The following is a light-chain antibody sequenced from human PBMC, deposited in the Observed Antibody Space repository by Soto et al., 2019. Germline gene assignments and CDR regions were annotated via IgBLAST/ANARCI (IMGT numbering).Light chain of an antibody. V-gene: IGKV3-20*01. CDR3: QQYGDSPQT. J-gene: IGKJ1*01. CDR2: GAS. CDR1: QSVSSNY. Sequence: EIVLTQSPGTLSLSPGERATLSCRASQSVSSNYLAWYQQKPGQAPRLLIYGASSRATAIPDRFSGSGSGTDFTLTISRLEPEDFAVYHCQQYGDSPQTFGQGTKVEIK.